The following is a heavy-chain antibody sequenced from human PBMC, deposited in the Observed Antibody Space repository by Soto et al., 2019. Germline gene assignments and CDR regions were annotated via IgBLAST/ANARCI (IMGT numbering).Heavy chain of an antibody. CDR3: VKDGPNWGRDLFS. CDR2: IWHDGSIK. Sequence: QAQLVESGGGVVQPGTSLRLSCAASGFSFNTYGMHWARQAPGKGLEWVAVIWHDGSIKHYAESVKGRFTIYRDNSENTLYLQINSLRAEDTAVYYCVKDGPNWGRDLFSWGQGTLVTVYS. D-gene: IGHD7-27*01. CDR1: GFSFNTYG. V-gene: IGHV3-33*06. J-gene: IGHJ5*02.